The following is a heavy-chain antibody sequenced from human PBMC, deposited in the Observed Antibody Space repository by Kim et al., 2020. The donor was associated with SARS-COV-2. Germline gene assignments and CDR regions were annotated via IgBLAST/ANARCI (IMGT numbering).Heavy chain of an antibody. V-gene: IGHV3-7*01. Sequence: GGSLRLSCAASGFTFSSYWMSWVRQAPGKGLEWVANIKQDGSEKYYVDSVKGRFTISRDNAKNSLYLQMNSLRAEDTAVYYCARDKTASGSGDFVDPWGQGTLVTVSS. D-gene: IGHD3-10*01. CDR2: IKQDGSEK. J-gene: IGHJ5*02. CDR3: ARDKTASGSGDFVDP. CDR1: GFTFSSYW.